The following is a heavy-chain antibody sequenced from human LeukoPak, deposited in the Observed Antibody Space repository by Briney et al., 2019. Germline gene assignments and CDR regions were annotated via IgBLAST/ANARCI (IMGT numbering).Heavy chain of an antibody. CDR3: ARDGDKGSTFDY. CDR2: IHYSGST. CDR1: GGSISSGGYY. J-gene: IGHJ4*02. V-gene: IGHV4-31*03. D-gene: IGHD1-1*01. Sequence: SETLSLTCTVSGGSISSGGYYWSWIRQHPGKGLEWIGYIHYSGSTYYNPSLKSRVTISVDTSKNQFSLKLSSVTAADTAVYYCARDGDKGSTFDYWGQGTLVTVSS.